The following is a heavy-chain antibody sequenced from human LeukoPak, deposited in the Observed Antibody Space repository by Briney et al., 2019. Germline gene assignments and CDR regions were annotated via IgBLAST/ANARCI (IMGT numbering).Heavy chain of an antibody. CDR3: ARGPMTRLGATLPLAASDY. Sequence: GGSLRLSCAASGFTFSSYSMNWVRQAPGKGLEWVSYISSSSSTIYYADSVKGRFTISRDNAKNSLYLQMNSLRDEDTAVYYCARGPMTRLGATLPLAASDYWGQGTLVTVSS. D-gene: IGHD1-26*01. CDR2: ISSSSSTI. J-gene: IGHJ4*02. CDR1: GFTFSSYS. V-gene: IGHV3-48*02.